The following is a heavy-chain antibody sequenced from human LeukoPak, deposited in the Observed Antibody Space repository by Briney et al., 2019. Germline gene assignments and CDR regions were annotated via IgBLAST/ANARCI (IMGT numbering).Heavy chain of an antibody. Sequence: PGGSLRLSCAASGFTFSSYAMSWVRQAPGKGLEWVSAISGSCGSTYYADYVQGRFTISRDNSKNTLYLQMNSLRAEDTAVYYCARDTSEFDDSSGYLHYYYYMDVWGKGTTVTVSS. D-gene: IGHD3-22*01. J-gene: IGHJ6*03. CDR2: ISGSCGST. CDR1: GFTFSSYA. CDR3: ARDTSEFDDSSGYLHYYYYMDV. V-gene: IGHV3-23*01.